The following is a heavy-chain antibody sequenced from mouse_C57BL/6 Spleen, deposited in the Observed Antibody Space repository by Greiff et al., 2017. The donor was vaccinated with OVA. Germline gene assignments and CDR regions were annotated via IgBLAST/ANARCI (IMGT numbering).Heavy chain of an antibody. V-gene: IGHV1-18*01. CDR2: INPNNGGT. CDR3: ARRVYYYGLDY. Sequence: VQLKESGPELVKPGASVKIPCKASGYTFTDYNMDWVKQSHGKSLEWIGDINPNNGGTICNQKFKGKATLTVDKSSSTAYMELRSLTSEDTAVYYCARRVYYYGLDYWGQGTTLTVSS. J-gene: IGHJ2*01. D-gene: IGHD1-1*01. CDR1: GYTFTDYN.